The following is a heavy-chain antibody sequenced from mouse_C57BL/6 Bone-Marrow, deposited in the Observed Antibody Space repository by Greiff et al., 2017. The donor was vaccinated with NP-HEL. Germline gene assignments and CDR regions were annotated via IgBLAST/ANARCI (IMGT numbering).Heavy chain of an antibody. CDR3: ARRARYAMDY. J-gene: IGHJ4*01. CDR2: IYPRSGNT. CDR1: GYTFTSYG. Sequence: VKLVESGAELARPGASVKLSCKASGYTFTSYGISWVKQRTGQGLEWIGEIYPRSGNTYYNEKFKGKATLTADKSSSTAYMERRSLTSEDSAVYFCARRARYAMDYWGQGTSVTVSS. D-gene: IGHD3-1*01. V-gene: IGHV1-81*01.